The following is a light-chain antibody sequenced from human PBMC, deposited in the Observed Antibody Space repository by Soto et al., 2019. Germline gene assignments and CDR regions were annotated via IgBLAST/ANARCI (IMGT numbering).Light chain of an antibody. V-gene: IGKV3-11*01. CDR2: DAS. CDR1: QSVSSY. Sequence: EIVLTQSPATLSLSPGERATLSCRASQSVSSYLAWYQQKPGQAPRLLIYDASNRATCIPARFSGSGSGTDFTLTISSLESEDFAVYYCQQRSNCPLTFGGGTKVDIK. CDR3: QQRSNCPLT. J-gene: IGKJ4*01.